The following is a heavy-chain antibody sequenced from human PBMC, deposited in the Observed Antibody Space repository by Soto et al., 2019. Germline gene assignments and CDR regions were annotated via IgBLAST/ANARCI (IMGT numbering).Heavy chain of an antibody. Sequence: EVQLVESGGGLVQPGGSVRLSCAASGFTFSSYAMNWVRQAPGKGPEWLSYISDRSSTIYYADSVKGRFTISRDDAKNSLFLRMNGLRAEDTAVFYCARAKIVYGAVYSIDSWGQGTLVTVSS. D-gene: IGHD4-17*01. CDR3: ARAKIVYGAVYSIDS. J-gene: IGHJ4*02. CDR1: GFTFSSYA. CDR2: ISDRSSTI. V-gene: IGHV3-48*01.